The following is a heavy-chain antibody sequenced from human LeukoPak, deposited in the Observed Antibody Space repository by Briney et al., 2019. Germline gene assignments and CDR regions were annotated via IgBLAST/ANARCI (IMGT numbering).Heavy chain of an antibody. CDR1: GITFSSYS. J-gene: IGHJ4*02. CDR2: ISSFSGTI. D-gene: IGHD3-16*01. Sequence: GGSLRLSCVASGITFSSYSMNWVRQAPGKGLEWVSHISSFSGTINYADSVKGRFTISRDNAKNSLYLQMNSLRAEDTAVYYCARDQGGVGYWGQGTLVTVSS. V-gene: IGHV3-48*01. CDR3: ARDQGGVGY.